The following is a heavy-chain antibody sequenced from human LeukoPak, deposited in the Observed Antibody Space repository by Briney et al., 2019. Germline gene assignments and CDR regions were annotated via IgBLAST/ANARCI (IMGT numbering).Heavy chain of an antibody. D-gene: IGHD5-18*01. V-gene: IGHV4-61*02. Sequence: SETLSLTCTVSGGSISSGSYYWSWIRQPAGKGLEWIGRIYTSGSTNYNPSPKSRVTISVDTSKNQFSLKLSSVTAADTAVYYCAREGYSYGYDYWGQGTLVTVSS. CDR3: AREGYSYGYDY. J-gene: IGHJ4*02. CDR2: IYTSGST. CDR1: GGSISSGSYY.